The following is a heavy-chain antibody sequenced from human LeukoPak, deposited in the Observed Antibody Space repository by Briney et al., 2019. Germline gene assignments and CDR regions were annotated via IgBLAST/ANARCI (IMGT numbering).Heavy chain of an antibody. J-gene: IGHJ6*03. CDR1: GGSISSSIHY. D-gene: IGHD3-16*01. CDR3: ARDVGRALVYYYYMDV. V-gene: IGHV4-39*07. CDR2: IYYSGKT. Sequence: SETLSLTCAVSGGSISSSIHYWGWIRQPPGKGLEWIGNIYYSGKTYYNPSLKSRVTISVDTSKNQFSLKLSSVTAADTAVYYCARDVGRALVYYYYMDVWGKGTTVTVSS.